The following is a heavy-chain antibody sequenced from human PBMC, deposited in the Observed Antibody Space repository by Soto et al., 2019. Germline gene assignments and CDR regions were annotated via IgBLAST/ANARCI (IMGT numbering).Heavy chain of an antibody. CDR1: GYTFSSFA. CDR3: ARGGNIVVVVADYGMDV. CDR2: INAGNGNT. Sequence: QVQLVQSGAEVKKPGASVKLSCKASGYTFSSFAMHWLRQAPGQGLEGVGWINAGNGNTKSSQKFQDRLTITRDTSASTVYMDLRSLTSEDTAVYYCARGGNIVVVVADYGMDVWGQGTTVTVSS. V-gene: IGHV1-3*01. J-gene: IGHJ6*02. D-gene: IGHD2-15*01.